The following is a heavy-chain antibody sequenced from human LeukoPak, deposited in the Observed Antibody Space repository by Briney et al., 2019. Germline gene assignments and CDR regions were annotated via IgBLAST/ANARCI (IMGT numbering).Heavy chain of an antibody. J-gene: IGHJ3*02. CDR1: GGSISSYY. CDR3: ARSEGAAFDI. CDR2: IYFSGST. V-gene: IGHV4-59*08. Sequence: SETLSLTCTVSGGSISSYYWSWIRQPPGKGLEWIGYIYFSGSTNYNPSLKSRVTISVDTSKNQFSLKLSSVTAADTAVYYCARSEGAAFDIWGQGTMVTVSS.